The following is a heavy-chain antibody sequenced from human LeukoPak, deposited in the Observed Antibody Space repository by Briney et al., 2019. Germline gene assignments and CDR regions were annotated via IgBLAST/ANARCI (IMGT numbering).Heavy chain of an antibody. D-gene: IGHD5-18*01. V-gene: IGHV1-69*02. CDR1: GGTFSSYT. CDR3: ASQWEGQLWLDY. J-gene: IGHJ4*02. CDR2: IIPILGIA. Sequence: ASVKVSCKASGGTFSSYTISWVRQAPGQGLEWMGRIIPILGIANYAQKFQGRVTITADKSTSTAYMELSSLRSEDTAVYYRASQWEGQLWLDYWGQGTLVTVSS.